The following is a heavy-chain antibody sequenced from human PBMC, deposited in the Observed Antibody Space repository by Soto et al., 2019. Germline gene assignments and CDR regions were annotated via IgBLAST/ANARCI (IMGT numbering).Heavy chain of an antibody. CDR3: ARRGGDPGIFGVANYYYYGMDV. Sequence: LGAALKISGEGSGYSFTSYWIGSVRQMPRKGLEWMGIIYPGDSDTRYSPSFQGQVTISADKSISTAYLQWSSLKASDTAMYYCARRGGDPGIFGVANYYYYGMDVWGQGTTVTVSS. CDR2: IYPGDSDT. CDR1: GYSFTSYW. D-gene: IGHD3-3*01. J-gene: IGHJ6*02. V-gene: IGHV5-51*01.